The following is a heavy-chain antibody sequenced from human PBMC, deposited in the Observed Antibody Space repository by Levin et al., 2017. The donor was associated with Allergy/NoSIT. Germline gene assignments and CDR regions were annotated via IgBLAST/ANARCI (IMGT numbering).Heavy chain of an antibody. CDR2: ISGSGGST. Sequence: PGGSLRLSCAASGFTFSSYAMSWVRQAPGKGLEWVSAISGSGGSTYYADSVKGRFTISRDNSKNTLYLQMNSLRAEDTAVYYCASPMVRGVTGDKFRGYYGMDVWGQGTTVTVSS. V-gene: IGHV3-23*01. D-gene: IGHD3-10*01. CDR1: GFTFSSYA. CDR3: ASPMVRGVTGDKFRGYYGMDV. J-gene: IGHJ6*02.